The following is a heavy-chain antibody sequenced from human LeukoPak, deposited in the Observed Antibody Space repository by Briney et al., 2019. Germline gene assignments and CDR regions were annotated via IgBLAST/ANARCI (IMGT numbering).Heavy chain of an antibody. CDR2: ISSSSSYI. D-gene: IGHD4-23*01. J-gene: IGHJ4*02. Sequence: PGGSLRLSCAASGFTFSSYSMNWVRQAPGKGLEWVSSISSSSSYIYYADSVKGRFTISRDNAKNSLYLQMNSLRAEDTAVYYCARGGVTDDYGDYWGQGTLVTVSS. CDR3: ARGGVTDDYGDY. V-gene: IGHV3-21*01. CDR1: GFTFSSYS.